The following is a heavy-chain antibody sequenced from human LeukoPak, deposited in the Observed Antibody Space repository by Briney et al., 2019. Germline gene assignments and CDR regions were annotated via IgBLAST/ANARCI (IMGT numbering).Heavy chain of an antibody. CDR2: TIPIFGTA. J-gene: IGHJ4*02. Sequence: SVKVSCKASGGTFSSYAISWVRQAPGQGLEWMGGTIPIFGTANYAQRFQGRVTITADESTSTAYMELSSLRSEDTAVYYCARAIVVGDYYFDYWGQGTLVTVSS. D-gene: IGHD3-22*01. CDR3: ARAIVVGDYYFDY. V-gene: IGHV1-69*13. CDR1: GGTFSSYA.